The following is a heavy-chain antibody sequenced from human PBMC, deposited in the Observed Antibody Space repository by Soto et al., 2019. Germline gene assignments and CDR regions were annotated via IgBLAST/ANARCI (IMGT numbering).Heavy chain of an antibody. J-gene: IGHJ3*02. Sequence: QVQLVQSGAEVKRPGSSVKVSCKASGGIFSNYALSWVRQAPGQGLEWVGGIIPIFGTANYAQKLQGRVTITADESTRTVYMELSSLRSEDTALYYCAREIAVTGNDAFDTWGQGTMVTVSS. CDR2: IIPIFGTA. D-gene: IGHD3-22*01. V-gene: IGHV1-69*01. CDR1: GGIFSNYA. CDR3: AREIAVTGNDAFDT.